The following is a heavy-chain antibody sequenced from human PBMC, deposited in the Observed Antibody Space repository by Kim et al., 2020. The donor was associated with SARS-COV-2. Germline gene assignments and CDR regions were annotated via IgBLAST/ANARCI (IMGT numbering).Heavy chain of an antibody. J-gene: IGHJ4*02. CDR1: GYTFTGYY. CDR3: ARGSVGGYYYDSSGYYPMFDY. CDR2: INPNSGGT. V-gene: IGHV1-2*06. D-gene: IGHD3-22*01. Sequence: ASVKVSCKASGYTFTGYYMHWVRQAPGQGLEWMGRINPNSGGTNYAQKFQGRVTMTRDTSISTAYMELSRLRSDDTAVYYCARGSVGGYYYDSSGYYPMFDYWGQGTLVTVSS.